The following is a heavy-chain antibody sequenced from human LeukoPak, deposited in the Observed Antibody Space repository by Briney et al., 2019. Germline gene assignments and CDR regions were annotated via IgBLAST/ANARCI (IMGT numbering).Heavy chain of an antibody. CDR3: AREHIFERSRVDY. CDR1: GYTFTNYV. CDR2: ISAYNGNT. D-gene: IGHD2-21*01. Sequence: GASVKDSCKASGYTFTNYVINWVRQAPGQGLEWVGWISAYNGNTNYTQKFQGRLTITMDTSTSTAYMELRSLRSDDTAVYFCAREHIFERSRVDYWGQGTLVTVSS. V-gene: IGHV1-18*04. J-gene: IGHJ4*02.